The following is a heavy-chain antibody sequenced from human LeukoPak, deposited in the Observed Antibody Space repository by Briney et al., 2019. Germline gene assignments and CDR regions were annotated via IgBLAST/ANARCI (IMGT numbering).Heavy chain of an antibody. D-gene: IGHD2-21*01. Sequence: GGSLRLSCAASGFTFSSYAMSWVRQAPGKGLEWVSYISSSSSTIYYADSVKGRFTISRDNAKNSLYLQMNSLRAEDTAVYYCARRNSLRGFDYWGQGTLVTVSS. CDR2: ISSSSSTI. V-gene: IGHV3-48*04. CDR3: ARRNSLRGFDY. J-gene: IGHJ4*02. CDR1: GFTFSSYA.